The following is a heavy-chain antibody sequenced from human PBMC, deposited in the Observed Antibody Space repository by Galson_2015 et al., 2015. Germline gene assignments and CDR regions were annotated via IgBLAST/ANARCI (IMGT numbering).Heavy chain of an antibody. D-gene: IGHD5-18*01. CDR3: ARDASGIHFFYYMDV. CDR1: GFTFGSFG. Sequence: SLRLSCAASGFTFGSFGMHWVRQAPGKGLEWVALISYDETNQHYADSVKGRFTFSRDNSKNTLYLQLSGLRIEDTAVYYCARDASGIHFFYYMDVWGIGTTVTVSS. CDR2: ISYDETNQ. J-gene: IGHJ6*03. V-gene: IGHV3-30*05.